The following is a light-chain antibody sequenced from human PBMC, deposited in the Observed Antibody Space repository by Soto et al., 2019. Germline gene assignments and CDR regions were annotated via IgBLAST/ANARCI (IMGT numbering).Light chain of an antibody. CDR3: QQSYSSPWT. V-gene: IGKV1-39*01. CDR2: AAS. Sequence: DIQMTQSPSSLSASVGDRVTITCRASQSISNYLNWYQQKPGKAPKLLIYAASNLQSGVPSRFSGSGSGTDFTLTISSLQPEDCASYYCQQSYSSPWTFGQGTKLDIK. J-gene: IGKJ1*01. CDR1: QSISNY.